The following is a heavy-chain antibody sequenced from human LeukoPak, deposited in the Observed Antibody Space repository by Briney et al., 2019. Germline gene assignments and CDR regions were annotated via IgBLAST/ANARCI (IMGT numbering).Heavy chain of an antibody. V-gene: IGHV3-23*05. CDR3: ARQRVMLTGTGGTWIDP. CDR2: LSGSGRAT. CDR1: GFTFSSYN. Sequence: GGSLRLSCVASGFTFSSYNVIWVRQAPGKGLEWVSGLSGSGRATYYAHSVKGRFTISRENSKNMMFLEMTSLRVDDTAVYYCARQRVMLTGTGGTWIDPWGQGTLVTVSS. D-gene: IGHD3-9*01. J-gene: IGHJ5*02.